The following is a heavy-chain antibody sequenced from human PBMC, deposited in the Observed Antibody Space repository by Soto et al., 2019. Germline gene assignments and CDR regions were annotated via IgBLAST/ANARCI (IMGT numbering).Heavy chain of an antibody. J-gene: IGHJ4*02. D-gene: IGHD4-4*01. CDR2: ISAYNGNT. V-gene: IGHV1-18*01. CDR3: AREGTTMHNMHFDY. CDR1: GGTFSSYA. Sequence: ASVKVSCKASGGTFSSYAISWVRQAPGQGLEWMGWISAYNGNTNYAQKLQGRVTMTRDTSTSTVYMELSSLRSEDTAIYYCAREGTTMHNMHFDYWGQGTLVTVSA.